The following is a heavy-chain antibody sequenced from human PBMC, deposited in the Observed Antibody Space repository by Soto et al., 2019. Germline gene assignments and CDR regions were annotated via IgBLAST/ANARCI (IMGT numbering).Heavy chain of an antibody. CDR1: GGSVSSEHYY. CDR3: AGGTDGKKVAY. CDR2: FFYTGSN. V-gene: IGHV4-61*03. D-gene: IGHD5-12*01. Sequence: QVQLQESGPGLVKSSETLSLTCTVSGGSVSSEHYYWNWIRQAPGKGLEWIGYFFYTGSNNYNPSLESRLTMSVDMSKNHFSLKLSSVTAADTAVYYCAGGTDGKKVAYWGQGTLVTVSS. J-gene: IGHJ4*02.